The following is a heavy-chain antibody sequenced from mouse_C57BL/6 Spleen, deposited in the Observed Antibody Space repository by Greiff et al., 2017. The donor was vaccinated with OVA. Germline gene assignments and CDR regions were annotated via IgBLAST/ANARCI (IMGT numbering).Heavy chain of an antibody. J-gene: IGHJ4*01. Sequence: EVQLQQSGPELVKPGASVKIPCKASGYTFTDYNMDWVKQSHGKSLEWIGDINPNNGGTIYNQKFKGKATLTVDKSSSTAYMELRSLTSEDTAVYYCARSSYYSNPYYYAMDYWGQGTSVTVSS. CDR3: ARSSYYSNPYYYAMDY. D-gene: IGHD2-5*01. CDR1: GYTFTDYN. V-gene: IGHV1-18*01. CDR2: INPNNGGT.